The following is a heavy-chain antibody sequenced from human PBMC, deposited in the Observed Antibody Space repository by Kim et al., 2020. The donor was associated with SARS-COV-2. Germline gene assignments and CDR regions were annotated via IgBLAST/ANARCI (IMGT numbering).Heavy chain of an antibody. CDR3: ARVRKWLAPTYYYYYGMDV. J-gene: IGHJ6*02. Sequence: SVKVSCKASGGTFSSYAISWVRQATGQGLEWMGGIIPIFGTANYAQKFQGRVTITADESTSTAYMELSSLRSEDTAVYYCARVRKWLAPTYYYYYGMDVWGQGTTVTVSS. D-gene: IGHD6-19*01. CDR2: IIPIFGTA. V-gene: IGHV1-69*13. CDR1: GGTFSSYA.